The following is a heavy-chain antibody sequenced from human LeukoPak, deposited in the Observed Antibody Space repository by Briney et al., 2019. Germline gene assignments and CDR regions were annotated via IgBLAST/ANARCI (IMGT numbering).Heavy chain of an antibody. Sequence: SETLSLTCTVSGGSISSGSYYWSWIRQPAGKGLEWIGRFYTSGSTNYSPSLKSRVTISVDTSKNQVSLKLSSVTAADTAVYYCARSYYYYIDVWGKGTTVTVSS. V-gene: IGHV4-61*02. CDR1: GGSISSGSYY. CDR2: FYTSGST. J-gene: IGHJ6*03. CDR3: ARSYYYYIDV.